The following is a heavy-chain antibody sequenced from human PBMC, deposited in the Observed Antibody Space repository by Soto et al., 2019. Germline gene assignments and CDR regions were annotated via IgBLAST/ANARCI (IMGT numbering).Heavy chain of an antibody. CDR2: ISVGGGSA. D-gene: IGHD6-19*01. CDR3: AKEDTSSGSLDY. V-gene: IGHV3-23*01. CDR1: GFTFSDYV. J-gene: IGHJ4*02. Sequence: HPGGSLRLSCVASGFTFSDYVMTWVRQAPEKGLEWVSTISVGGGSAYYADSVKGRFAISRDNSKNTLYLQLNSLRAEDTAVYYCAKEDTSSGSLDYWGQGALVTVSS.